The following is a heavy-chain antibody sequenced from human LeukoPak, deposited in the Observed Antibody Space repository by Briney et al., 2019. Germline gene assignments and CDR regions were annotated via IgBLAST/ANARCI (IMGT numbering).Heavy chain of an antibody. CDR3: AKGFCGGTRCFFFDY. D-gene: IGHD2-21*01. J-gene: IGHJ4*02. CDR2: ISGGGGST. Sequence: GGSLRLSCAASGFTFSGYAMTWVRQAPGKGLEWVSAISGGGGSTYYADSVKGRFTISRDNSKNTLYLQMNSLRAEDTAVYYCAKGFCGGTRCFFFDYWGQGTLVTVSS. CDR1: GFTFSGYA. V-gene: IGHV3-23*01.